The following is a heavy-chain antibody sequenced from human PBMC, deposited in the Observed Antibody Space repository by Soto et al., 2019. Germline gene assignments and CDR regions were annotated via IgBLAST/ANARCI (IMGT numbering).Heavy chain of an antibody. CDR3: VKDLAASGWFDP. D-gene: IGHD1-26*01. CDR1: GFMFCGYA. J-gene: IGHJ5*02. Sequence: EVQLLESGGGLAPPGVSLTLSCAASGFMFCGYAMSWVRQAPVKGLEWVSAVSNSGTSTSYADAVNGRFTISRDNSKNTLYLQMSSLGAEDTALYYCVKDLAASGWFDPWGQGTLVSVSS. CDR2: VSNSGTST. V-gene: IGHV3-23*01.